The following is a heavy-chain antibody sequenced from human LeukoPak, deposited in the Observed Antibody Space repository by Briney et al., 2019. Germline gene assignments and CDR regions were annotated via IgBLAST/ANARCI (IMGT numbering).Heavy chain of an antibody. CDR1: GYTFTGYY. CDR2: ISAYNGNT. V-gene: IGHV1-18*04. J-gene: IGHJ4*02. CDR3: ARDRITFGVAQFDY. Sequence: ASVKVSCKASGYTFTGYYMHWVRQAPGQGLEWMGWISAYNGNTNYAQKLQGRVTMTTDTSTSTAYMELRSLRSDDTAVYYCARDRITFGVAQFDYWGQGTLVTVSS. D-gene: IGHD3-16*01.